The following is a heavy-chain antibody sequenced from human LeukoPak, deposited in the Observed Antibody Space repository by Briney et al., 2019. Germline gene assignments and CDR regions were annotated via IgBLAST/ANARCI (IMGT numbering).Heavy chain of an antibody. CDR2: LSGSGGST. D-gene: IGHD3-9*01. J-gene: IGHJ3*02. CDR3: ARDLKDSGTISRNAFDI. CDR1: GFTFNSYA. V-gene: IGHV3-23*01. Sequence: GGSLRLSSAASGFTFNSYAMSWVRRAPGKGLEWVSALSGSGGSTFYADSVKGRFTISRDNSKNTLYLQMNSLRAEDTAVYYCARDLKDSGTISRNAFDIWGQGTMVTVSS.